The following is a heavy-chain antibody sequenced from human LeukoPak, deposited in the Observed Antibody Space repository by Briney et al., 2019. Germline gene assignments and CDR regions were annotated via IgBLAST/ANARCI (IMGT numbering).Heavy chain of an antibody. V-gene: IGHV1-69*13. J-gene: IGHJ4*02. CDR1: GGTFSSYA. CDR3: ATVDRYSSWSNYFDS. CDR2: IIPIFGTA. Sequence: SVKVSCKASGGTFSSYAISWVRQAPGQGLEWMGGIIPIFGTANYVQKFHGRVTITADESTSTAYMDLSSLRSEDTAVYYCATVDRYSSWSNYFDSWGQGTLVIVSS. D-gene: IGHD6-19*01.